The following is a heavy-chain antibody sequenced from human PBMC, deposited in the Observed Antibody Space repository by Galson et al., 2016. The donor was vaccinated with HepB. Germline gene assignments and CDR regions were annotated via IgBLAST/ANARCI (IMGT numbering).Heavy chain of an antibody. J-gene: IGHJ4*02. Sequence: QSGAEEKKPGAALRIPCTGSGYSLMGYWINRVRHMPGKGLDWMGTIDPNYLYMDYTPSFQGHVSFSVDKSVNTAYLQWTSLQASDSAMYYCARGDFDYWGQGSLVTVSS. CDR3: ARGDFDY. V-gene: IGHV5-10-1*01. CDR1: GYSLMGYW. CDR2: IDPNYLYM.